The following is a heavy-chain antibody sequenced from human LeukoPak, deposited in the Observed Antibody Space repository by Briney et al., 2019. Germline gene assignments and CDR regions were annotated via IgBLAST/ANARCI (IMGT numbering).Heavy chain of an antibody. J-gene: IGHJ4*02. CDR1: GFTFSSYG. CDR3: AAGDRANWGSLADY. Sequence: GRSLRLSCAASGFTFSSYGMHWVRQAPGKGLEWVAVISYDGSNKYYADSVKGRFTISRDNSKNTLYLQMNSLRAEDTAVYYCAAGDRANWGSLADYWGQGTLVTVSS. V-gene: IGHV3-30*03. CDR2: ISYDGSNK. D-gene: IGHD7-27*01.